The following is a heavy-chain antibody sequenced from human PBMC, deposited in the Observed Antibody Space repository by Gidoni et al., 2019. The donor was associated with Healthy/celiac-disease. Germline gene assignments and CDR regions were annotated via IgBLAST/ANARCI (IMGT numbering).Heavy chain of an antibody. CDR3: ARMRRQGYCSSTSCFLNWFDP. D-gene: IGHD2-2*01. CDR2: INHSGST. J-gene: IGHJ5*02. CDR1: GGSFSGYY. V-gene: IGHV4-34*01. Sequence: QVQLHQWGAGLLKPSETLSLTCAVYGGSFSGYYWSWMRQPPGKGLEWIGEINHSGSTNYNPSLKSRVTISVDTSKNQFSLKLSSVTAADTAVYYCARMRRQGYCSSTSCFLNWFDPWGQGTLVTVSS.